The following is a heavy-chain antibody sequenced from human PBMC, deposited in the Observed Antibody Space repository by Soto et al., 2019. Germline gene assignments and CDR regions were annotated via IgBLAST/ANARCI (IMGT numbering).Heavy chain of an antibody. CDR2: VNPNNGDT. D-gene: IGHD3-10*01. CDR1: GYTFSNYD. Sequence: QVQLVQSGAELKKPGASVKVSCKASGYTFSNYDMNWVRQATGPGPEWIGWVNPNNGDTGYAQKIQGRVTLTTDISTTTAYMELTSLRAEDTAIDYCAKVSRKGSAIDFDYWGQGTLITVSS. V-gene: IGHV1-8*01. CDR3: AKVSRKGSAIDFDY. J-gene: IGHJ4*02.